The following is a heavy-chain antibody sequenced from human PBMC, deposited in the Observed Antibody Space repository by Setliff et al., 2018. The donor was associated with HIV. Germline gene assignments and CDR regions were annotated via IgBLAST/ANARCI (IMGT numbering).Heavy chain of an antibody. V-gene: IGHV1-8*02. CDR1: GYVFTDYD. CDR3: ARGAALTMVRGVSDSGLDS. D-gene: IGHD3-10*01. Sequence: ASVKVSCKTSGYVFTDYDINWVRQTPVQGLEWMGWVNCNGGNTAYAQKFQGRVTMTRDFSIDTAYMELSSLTSEDTGVYYCARGAALTMVRGVSDSGLDSWGQGTMVTVSS. J-gene: IGHJ5*01. CDR2: VNCNGGNT.